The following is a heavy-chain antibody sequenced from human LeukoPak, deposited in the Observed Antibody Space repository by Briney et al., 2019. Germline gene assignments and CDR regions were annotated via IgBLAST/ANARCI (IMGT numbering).Heavy chain of an antibody. Sequence: PSGTLSLTCAVSGGSISSSNWWSWVRQPPGKGLEWTGEIYHSGSTNYNPSLKSRVTISVDTSKNQFSLKLSSVTAADTAVYYCARLPVDTAMVTYDYWGQGTLVTVSS. CDR1: GGSISSSNW. D-gene: IGHD5-18*01. CDR2: IYHSGST. V-gene: IGHV4-4*02. J-gene: IGHJ4*02. CDR3: ARLPVDTAMVTYDY.